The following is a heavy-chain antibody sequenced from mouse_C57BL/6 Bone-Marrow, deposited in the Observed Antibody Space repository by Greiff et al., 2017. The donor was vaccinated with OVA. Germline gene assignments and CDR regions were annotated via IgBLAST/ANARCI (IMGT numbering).Heavy chain of an antibody. CDR2: IRPKANNHAT. CDR3: TAKRGTGFAY. CDR1: GFTFSDAW. J-gene: IGHJ3*01. Sequence: EVQLVESGGGLVQPGASMKLSCAASGFTFSDAWMDWVRQSPGQGLEWVAEIRPKANNHATYYAVSVKGRFTISRDDSKSSVYLQMNSLRAEDTGIYYCTAKRGTGFAYWGQGTLVTVSA. V-gene: IGHV6-6*01.